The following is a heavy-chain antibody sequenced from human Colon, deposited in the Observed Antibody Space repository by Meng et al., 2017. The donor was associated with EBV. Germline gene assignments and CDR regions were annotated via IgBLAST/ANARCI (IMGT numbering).Heavy chain of an antibody. CDR2: IYHSGST. J-gene: IGHJ4*02. CDR3: ARDTSTWGNKGLDH. CDR1: GDSVTNGGYS. V-gene: IGHV4-30-2*01. D-gene: IGHD7-27*01. Sequence: QLAEAGSRPVKPSQPLSLTCVVAGDSVTNGGYSWSWIRQPPGKGLEWIGYIYHSGSTKYNPSLKRRVTISVDTSKNQFSLKLSSVTAADTAVYYCARDTSTWGNKGLDHWGQGILVTVSS.